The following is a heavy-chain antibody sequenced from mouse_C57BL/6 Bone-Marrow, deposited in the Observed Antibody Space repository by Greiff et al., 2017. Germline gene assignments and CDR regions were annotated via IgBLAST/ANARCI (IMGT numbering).Heavy chain of an antibody. CDR1: GYTFTDYE. V-gene: IGHV1-15*01. Sequence: VQLQESGAELVRPGASVTPSCKASGYTFTDYEMHWVKQTPVHGLEWIGAIDPETGGTAYNQKFKGKAILTADKSSSTAYMELRSLTSEDSAVYYCTRSRLRNFDYWGQGTTLTVSS. D-gene: IGHD1-1*01. CDR3: TRSRLRNFDY. CDR2: IDPETGGT. J-gene: IGHJ2*01.